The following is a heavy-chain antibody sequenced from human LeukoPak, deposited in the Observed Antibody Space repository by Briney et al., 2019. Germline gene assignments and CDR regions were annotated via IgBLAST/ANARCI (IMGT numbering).Heavy chain of an antibody. CDR1: GFTFSSCG. Sequence: GGSLRLSCAASGFTFSSCGFNWVRQAPGKGLEWVSSIGRTGTDRYYADSVRGRFTISRDNAKNSLFLQMNSLRAEDTAVYYCARLPTLNNQLTYSSWDAFDVWGQGTVVTVSS. D-gene: IGHD2-2*01. CDR3: ARLPTLNNQLTYSSWDAFDV. CDR2: IGRTGTDR. V-gene: IGHV3-21*01. J-gene: IGHJ3*01.